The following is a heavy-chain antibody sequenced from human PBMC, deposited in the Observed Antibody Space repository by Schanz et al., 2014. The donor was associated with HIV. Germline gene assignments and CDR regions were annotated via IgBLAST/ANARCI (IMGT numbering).Heavy chain of an antibody. CDR3: AKVTPLRCLDY. CDR1: GFAFSSSW. J-gene: IGHJ4*02. Sequence: EVQLVESGGGLVQPGKSLRLSCAASGFAFSSSWMHWVRQTPGKGLEWVAHINQDKSDKRYLYSVRGRFTVSRDNTKNSLFLQMSSLRAEDTAIYYCAKVTPLRCLDYWGQGTLVTVSS. V-gene: IGHV3-7*01. CDR2: INQDKSDK. D-gene: IGHD4-17*01.